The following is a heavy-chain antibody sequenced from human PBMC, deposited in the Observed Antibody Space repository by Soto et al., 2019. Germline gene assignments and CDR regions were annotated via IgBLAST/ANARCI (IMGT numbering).Heavy chain of an antibody. J-gene: IGHJ4*02. CDR2: IIPIFGTA. D-gene: IGHD6-19*01. Sequence: GASVKVSCKASGGTFSSYAISWVRQAPGQGLEWMGGIIPIFGTANYAQKFQGRVTITADKSTSTAYMELSSLRSEDTAVYYCAVVRVAGTMNLDSWGQGTLVTVSS. V-gene: IGHV1-69*06. CDR1: GGTFSSYA. CDR3: AVVRVAGTMNLDS.